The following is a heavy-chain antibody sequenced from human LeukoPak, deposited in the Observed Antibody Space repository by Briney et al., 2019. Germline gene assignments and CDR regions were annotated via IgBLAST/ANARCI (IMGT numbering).Heavy chain of an antibody. D-gene: IGHD3-9*01. CDR1: GFTFTSYA. CDR3: AKELGYDILTGSDY. J-gene: IGHJ4*02. CDR2: ISYDASNK. V-gene: IGHV3-30*04. Sequence: GGSLRLSCTASGFTFTSYAMHWVRQAPGKGLEWVAVISYDASNKYYADSVKGRFTISRDNSKNTLYLQMNSLRAEDTAVYYCAKELGYDILTGSDYWGQGTLVTVSS.